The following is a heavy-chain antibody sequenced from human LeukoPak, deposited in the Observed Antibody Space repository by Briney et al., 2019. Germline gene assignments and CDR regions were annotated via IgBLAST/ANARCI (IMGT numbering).Heavy chain of an antibody. CDR2: IYHSGST. CDR3: ASPISNYAAGDAFDI. Sequence: SETLSLTCAVSGGSISSSNWWSWVRQPPGKGLEWIGEIYHSGSTNYNPSLKSRVTISVDTSKNQFSLKLSSVTAADTAVYYCASPISNYAAGDAFDIWGQGTMVTVSS. D-gene: IGHD4-11*01. V-gene: IGHV4-4*02. CDR1: GGSISSSNW. J-gene: IGHJ3*02.